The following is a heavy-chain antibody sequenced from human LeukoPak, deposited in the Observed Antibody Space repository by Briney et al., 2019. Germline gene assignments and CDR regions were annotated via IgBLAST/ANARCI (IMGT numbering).Heavy chain of an antibody. CDR3: ARGWIDGLDY. V-gene: IGHV4-4*07. CDR1: GGSISSYY. J-gene: IGHJ4*02. Sequence: PSETLSLTCTVSGGSISSYYWSRIRQPAGKGLEWIGRVYTTGSTNYNPSLKSRVTMSVDTSKNQFSLKLSSVTAADTAVYYCARGWIDGLDYWGQGTLVTVSS. D-gene: IGHD2-2*03. CDR2: VYTTGST.